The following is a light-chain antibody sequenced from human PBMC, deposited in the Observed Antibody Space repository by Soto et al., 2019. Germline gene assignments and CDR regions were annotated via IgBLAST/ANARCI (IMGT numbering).Light chain of an antibody. J-gene: IGLJ3*02. CDR3: GARLNSLSRSWV. CDR2: KNN. Sequence: QSALTQPPSASGTPGQRVTIFCSGANSNIEDNYVYWYQQLPGTAPKLLIYKNNQRPSGVPDRFSGSRSGTSASLVISGLQSADEADYYCGARLNSLSRSWVFGGGTKLTVL. V-gene: IGLV1-47*01. CDR1: NSNIEDNY.